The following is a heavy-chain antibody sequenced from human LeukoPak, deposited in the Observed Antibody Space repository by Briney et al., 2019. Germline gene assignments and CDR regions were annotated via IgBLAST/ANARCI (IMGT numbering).Heavy chain of an antibody. CDR2: IIPIFGTA. J-gene: IGHJ6*03. CDR1: GGTFSSYA. V-gene: IGHV1-69*06. CDR3: ARARYGGNPSYYYYMDV. Sequence: ASVKVSCKASGGTFSSYAISWVRQAPGQGLEWMGGIIPIFGTANYAQKFQGRVTTTADKSTSTAYMELSSLRSEDTAVYYCARARYGGNPSYYYYMDVWGKGTTVTISS. D-gene: IGHD4-23*01.